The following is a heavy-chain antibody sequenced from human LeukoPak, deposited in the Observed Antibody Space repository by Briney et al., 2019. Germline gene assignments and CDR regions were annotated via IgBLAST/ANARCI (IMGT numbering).Heavy chain of an antibody. Sequence: GGSLRLPCAASGFTFSSYGMHWVRQAPGKGLDWVAVISNDGSKKYYADSVKGRFSISRDNAKNTLYLQMSSLRAEDTAVYYCARDRGPRTGFMVREAYDYWGQGTLVTVSS. CDR3: ARDRGPRTGFMVREAYDY. D-gene: IGHD3-10*01. CDR1: GFTFSSYG. CDR2: ISNDGSKK. J-gene: IGHJ4*02. V-gene: IGHV3-30*03.